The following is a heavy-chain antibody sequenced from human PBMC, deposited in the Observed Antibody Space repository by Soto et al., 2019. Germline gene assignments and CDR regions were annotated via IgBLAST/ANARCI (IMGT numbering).Heavy chain of an antibody. CDR3: AAPRLLWFGEWYYYGMDV. D-gene: IGHD3-10*01. V-gene: IGHV1-3*01. J-gene: IGHJ6*02. CDR2: INPGNGNT. Sequence: ASVKVSCKASGYTFTNYAMHWVRQAPGQRLEWMGWINPGNGNTKYSQNFQGRVTITRDTSTSTAYMELSSLRSEDTAVYYCAAPRLLWFGEWYYYGMDVWGQGTTVTVSS. CDR1: GYTFTNYA.